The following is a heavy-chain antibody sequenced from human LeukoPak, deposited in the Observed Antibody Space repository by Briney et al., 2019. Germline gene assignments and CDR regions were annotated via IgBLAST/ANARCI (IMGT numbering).Heavy chain of an antibody. J-gene: IGHJ4*02. D-gene: IGHD6-19*01. V-gene: IGHV1-18*04. CDR3: ARDPRRGQWLVSYFDY. Sequence: GASVKVSCKASGYTFSNYGINWVRQAPGQGLEWMGWISAYNGHINYAQKLQGRVTMTTDTSTSTAYMELRSLRSDDTAAYYCARDPRRGQWLVSYFDYWGQGTLVTVSS. CDR2: ISAYNGHI. CDR1: GYTFSNYG.